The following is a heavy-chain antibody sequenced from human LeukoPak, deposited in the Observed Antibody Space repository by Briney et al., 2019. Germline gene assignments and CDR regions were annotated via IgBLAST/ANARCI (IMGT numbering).Heavy chain of an antibody. V-gene: IGHV4-34*01. D-gene: IGHD3-10*01. J-gene: IGHJ4*02. CDR3: ARSKLWFGELTPFDY. CDR1: GGSFSDYF. Sequence: NPSETLSLTCGVFGGSFSDYFWTWIRQSPGKGLEWIGEINHSGTTNYNPSLNSRVTISVDASKHQFSLKLSSVTAADTAVYYCARSKLWFGELTPFDYWGQGALVTVSS. CDR2: INHSGTT.